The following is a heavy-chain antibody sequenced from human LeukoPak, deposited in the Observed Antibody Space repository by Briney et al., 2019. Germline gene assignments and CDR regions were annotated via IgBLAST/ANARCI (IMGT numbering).Heavy chain of an antibody. J-gene: IGHJ6*03. V-gene: IGHV4-34*01. D-gene: IGHD2-21*01. CDR2: INHSGST. CDR3: WSISARPNDYYYYYYMDV. Sequence: PSETLSLTCAVYGGSFSGYYWSWIRQPPGKGLEWIGEINHSGSTNYNPSLKSRVTISVDTSKNQFSLKLSSVTAADTAVDYFWSISARPNDYYYYYYMDVWGKGTTVTVSS. CDR1: GGSFSGYY.